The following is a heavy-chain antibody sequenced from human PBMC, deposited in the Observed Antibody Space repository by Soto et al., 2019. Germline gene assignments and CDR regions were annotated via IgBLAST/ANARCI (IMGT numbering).Heavy chain of an antibody. Sequence: SEALSLTCAVSGGSISSGGYSWSWIRQPPGKGLEWIGYMYHSGSTYYNPSLKSRVTTKYAASVKGRFTISRDDSKNSLYLQMNSLKTEDTAVYYCARLTIGYNGFYYLDYWGQGTLVTVSS. CDR1: GGSISSGGYS. D-gene: IGHD3-22*01. J-gene: IGHJ4*02. CDR2: MYHSGST. CDR3: SLKTEDTAVYYCARLTIGYNGFYYLDY. V-gene: IGHV4-30-2*01.